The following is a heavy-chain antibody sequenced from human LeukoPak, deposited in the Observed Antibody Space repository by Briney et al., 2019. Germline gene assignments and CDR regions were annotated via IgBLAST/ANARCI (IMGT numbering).Heavy chain of an antibody. D-gene: IGHD1-26*01. CDR3: TTIGIVGATTP. CDR2: IKSKTDGGTT. J-gene: IGHJ4*02. V-gene: IGHV3-15*01. CDR1: GFTFSSYA. Sequence: GGSQRLSCAASGFTFSSYAMSWVRQAPGKGLEWVGRIKSKTDGGTTDYAAPVKGRFTISRDDSKNTLYLQMNSLKTEDTAVYYCTTIGIVGATTPWGQGTLVTVSS.